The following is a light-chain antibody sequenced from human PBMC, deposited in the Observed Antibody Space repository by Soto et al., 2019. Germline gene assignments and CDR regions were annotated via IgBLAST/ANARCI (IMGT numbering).Light chain of an antibody. CDR1: HSISSW. J-gene: IGKJ4*01. V-gene: IGKV1-5*03. CDR3: QQYDSYPLT. Sequence: DIQMTQSPSTLSASVGDRVTITCRASHSISSWLAWYQQKPGKAPNLLIYKTSSLESGVPSRFSGSGSGTEFTLTVRSLQPDDFATYYCQQYDSYPLTFGGGTKVEIK. CDR2: KTS.